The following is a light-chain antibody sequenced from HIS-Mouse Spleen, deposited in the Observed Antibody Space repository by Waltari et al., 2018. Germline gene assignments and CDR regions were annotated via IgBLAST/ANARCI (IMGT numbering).Light chain of an antibody. Sequence: QSALTQPPSASGSPGQSVTISCTGTSRDVGGYNYVSWYQQPPGKAPKLMIYEVSKRPSGVPDRFSGSKSGNTASLTVSGLQAEDEADYYCSSYAGSNNFNVVFGGGTKLTVL. CDR1: SRDVGGYNY. CDR3: SSYAGSNNFNVV. CDR2: EVS. V-gene: IGLV2-8*01. J-gene: IGLJ2*01.